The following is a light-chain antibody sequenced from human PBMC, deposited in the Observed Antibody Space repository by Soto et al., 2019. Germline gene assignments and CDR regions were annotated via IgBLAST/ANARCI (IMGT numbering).Light chain of an antibody. Sequence: ILFPQSPGTRSLSPGEGASLSCRASQSVSSTYLAWYQRKNGQAPRLLIYGASSRDTGIPDRFRGSGSWTEFTLPISRLQPEDFATYYCQQLNSYPLTFGGGTKVDIK. CDR1: QSVSSTY. CDR2: GAS. V-gene: IGKV3-20*01. CDR3: QQLNSYPLT. J-gene: IGKJ4*01.